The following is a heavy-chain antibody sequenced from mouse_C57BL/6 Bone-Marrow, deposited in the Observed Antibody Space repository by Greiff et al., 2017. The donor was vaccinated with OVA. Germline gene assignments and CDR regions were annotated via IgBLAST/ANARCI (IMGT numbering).Heavy chain of an antibody. Sequence: EVKLMESGGGLVQPGGSMKLSCVASGFTFSNYWMNWVRQSPEKGLEWVAQIRLKSDNYATHYAESVKGRFTISRDDSNSSVYLQMNNLRAEDTGIYYCTGIGYGYDVWFACWGQGTLVTVSA. CDR3: TGIGYGYDVWFAC. V-gene: IGHV6-3*01. D-gene: IGHD2-2*01. J-gene: IGHJ3*01. CDR1: GFTFSNYW. CDR2: IRLKSDNYAT.